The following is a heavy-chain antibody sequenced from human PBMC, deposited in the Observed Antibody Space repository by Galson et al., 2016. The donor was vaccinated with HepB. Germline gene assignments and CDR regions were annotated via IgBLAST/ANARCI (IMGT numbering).Heavy chain of an antibody. CDR1: GFTFSSYG. CDR3: ATNEQYPREYYVDH. Sequence: SLRLSCAASGFTFSSYGMHWVRQAPGKGLECVAIISYDGRNIYYADSVKGRITISRDNSKNTLYLQVNSLRAEDTAMYYCATNEQYPREYYVDHWGQGTLVTVSS. CDR2: ISYDGRNI. V-gene: IGHV3-30*03. D-gene: IGHD5-24*01. J-gene: IGHJ4*02.